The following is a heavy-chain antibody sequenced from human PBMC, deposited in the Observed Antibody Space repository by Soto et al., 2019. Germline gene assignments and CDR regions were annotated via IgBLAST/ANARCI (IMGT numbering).Heavy chain of an antibody. CDR2: IYSGGST. J-gene: IGHJ6*02. V-gene: IGHV3-53*01. CDR3: ARDTGWDYDILTGYYPPGMDV. Sequence: GGSLRLSCAASGFTVSSNYMSWVRQAPGKGLEWVSVIYSGGSTYYADSVKGRFTISRDNSKNTLYLQMNSLRAEDTAVYYCARDTGWDYDILTGYYPPGMDVWGQGTTVTVSS. CDR1: GFTVSSNY. D-gene: IGHD3-9*01.